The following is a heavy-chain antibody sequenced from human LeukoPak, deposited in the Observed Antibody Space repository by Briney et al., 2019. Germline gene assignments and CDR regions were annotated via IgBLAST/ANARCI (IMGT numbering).Heavy chain of an antibody. J-gene: IGHJ6*04. CDR3: ARGRSSNSWSSPDV. D-gene: IGHD6-13*01. V-gene: IGHV1-8*01. Sequence: GASVKVSCKASGCTFTSYDINWVRQATGQGLEWMGWMNPNSGNTGYAQKFQGRVTMTRNTSISTAYMELSSLRSEDTAVYYCARGRSSNSWSSPDVWGKGTTVTVSS. CDR1: GCTFTSYD. CDR2: MNPNSGNT.